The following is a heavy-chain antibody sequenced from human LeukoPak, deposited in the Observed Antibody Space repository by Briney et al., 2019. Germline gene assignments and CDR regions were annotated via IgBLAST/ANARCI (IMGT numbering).Heavy chain of an antibody. CDR3: ARGEPYYYGSGSLDY. V-gene: IGHV3-48*03. Sequence: GGSLRLSCAASGFTFSNSEMNWVRQAPGKGLEWVSSISSSGTARYYADSVKGRFTISRDNAKNSLYLQMNSLRAEDTAVYYCARGEPYYYGSGSLDYWGQGTLVTVSS. CDR1: GFTFSNSE. D-gene: IGHD3-10*01. CDR2: ISSSGTAR. J-gene: IGHJ4*02.